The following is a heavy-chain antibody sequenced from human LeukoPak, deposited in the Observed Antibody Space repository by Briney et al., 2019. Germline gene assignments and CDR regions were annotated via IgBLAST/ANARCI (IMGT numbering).Heavy chain of an antibody. J-gene: IGHJ4*02. V-gene: IGHV3-23*01. D-gene: IGHD6-6*01. CDR1: GFTFSSYA. CDR2: ISGSGGST. Sequence: GGSLRLSCAASGFTFSSYAMSWVRQAPGKGLEWVSAISGSGGSTYYADSVKGRFTISRDNSENTLYLQMNSLRAEDTAVYYCAKDPIIAARPYYFDYWGQGTLVTVSS. CDR3: AKDPIIAARPYYFDY.